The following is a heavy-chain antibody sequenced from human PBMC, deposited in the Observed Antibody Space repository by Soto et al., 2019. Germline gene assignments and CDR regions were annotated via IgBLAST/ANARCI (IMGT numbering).Heavy chain of an antibody. CDR2: ISAYNGNT. V-gene: IGHV1-18*04. CDR1: VYTFTSYG. D-gene: IGHD6-13*01. Sequence: QFQLVQSGAEVKKPGASVKVSCKASVYTFTSYGISWVRQAPGQGLEWMGWISAYNGNTNYAQKLQGRVTITTDTCKSTDYMELRSMRSDDTAVYYCASLIAAARFWGQGTLVTVSS. J-gene: IGHJ4*02. CDR3: ASLIAAARF.